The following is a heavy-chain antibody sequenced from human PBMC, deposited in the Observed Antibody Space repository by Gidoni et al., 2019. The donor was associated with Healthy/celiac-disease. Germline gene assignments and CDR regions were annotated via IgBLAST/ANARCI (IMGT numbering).Heavy chain of an antibody. Sequence: QVQLQESGPGLVKPSETLSLTCAVSGYSISSGYYWGWIRQPPGKALEWIGSIYHSGSTYYNPSLKSRVTISVDTSKNQFSLKLSSVTAADTAVYYCAREGVGALNFDYWGQGTLVTVSS. CDR1: GYSISSGYY. V-gene: IGHV4-38-2*02. J-gene: IGHJ4*02. CDR3: AREGVGALNFDY. CDR2: IYHSGST. D-gene: IGHD1-26*01.